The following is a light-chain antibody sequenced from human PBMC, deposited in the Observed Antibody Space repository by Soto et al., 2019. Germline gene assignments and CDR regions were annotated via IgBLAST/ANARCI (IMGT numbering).Light chain of an antibody. Sequence: QAVVTQEPSLTVSPGGTVTLTCASSTGAGTSTYYPNWFQQKPGQPPRTLIYSTSSKHSLTAARFSCSLIGGKDTLTMSGVQHEDEAEYYCMLYYGGGQLVFGGGTKLTVL. CDR2: STS. V-gene: IGLV7-43*01. J-gene: IGLJ3*02. CDR1: TGAGTSTYY. CDR3: MLYYGGGQLV.